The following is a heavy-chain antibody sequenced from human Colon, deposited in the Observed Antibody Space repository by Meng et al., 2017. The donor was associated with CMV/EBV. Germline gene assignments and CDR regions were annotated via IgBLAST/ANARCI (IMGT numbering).Heavy chain of an antibody. V-gene: IGHV3-23*01. CDR1: GFTFRNYA. J-gene: IGHJ4*02. CDR3: AKMVGYCSGGSCASQPFDS. D-gene: IGHD2-15*01. Sequence: GGSLRLSCAVSGFTFRNYAVSWVRQAPGKGLEWVSTIIDSGGSTYYADSVMGRFAISRDNSRDTVSLQMNSLRAEDTAVYYCAKMVGYCSGGSCASQPFDSWGQGTLVTVSS. CDR2: IIDSGGST.